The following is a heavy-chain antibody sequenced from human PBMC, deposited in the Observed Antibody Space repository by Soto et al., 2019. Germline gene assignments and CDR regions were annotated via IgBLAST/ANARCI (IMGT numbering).Heavy chain of an antibody. CDR2: ISNDGRGK. D-gene: IGHD2-15*01. CDR3: ARDQCFGGGRSCYYFDF. Sequence: VGSLRLSCAASGFTFTTYAIHWVRQAPGKGLEWVAVISNDGRGKYYTDSVKGRFTISRDNSKNTLYLQMNSLRSDDTAVYYCARDQCFGGGRSCYYFDFWGQGTLVTVSS. CDR1: GFTFTTYA. V-gene: IGHV3-30*04. J-gene: IGHJ4*02.